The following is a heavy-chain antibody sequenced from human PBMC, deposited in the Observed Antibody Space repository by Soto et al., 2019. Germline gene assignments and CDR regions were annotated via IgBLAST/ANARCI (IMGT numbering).Heavy chain of an antibody. J-gene: IGHJ4*02. CDR3: AREGGNWNFDY. Sequence: PSETLSLTCTVSGGSISSYYWSWIRQPPGKGLEWIGYIYYSGSTNYSPSLKSRVTISVDTSKNQFSLKLGSVTAADTAVYYCAREGGNWNFDYWGQGTLVTVSS. CDR1: GGSISSYY. D-gene: IGHD1-20*01. V-gene: IGHV4-59*01. CDR2: IYYSGST.